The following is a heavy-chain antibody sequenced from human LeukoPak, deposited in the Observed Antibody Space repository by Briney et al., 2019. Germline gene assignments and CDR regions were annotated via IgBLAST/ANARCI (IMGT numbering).Heavy chain of an antibody. V-gene: IGHV1-46*01. CDR1: GGTFSSYA. J-gene: IGHJ4*02. D-gene: IGHD2-2*02. CDR3: ARGPGLPYDY. Sequence: ASVKVSCKASGGTFSSYAISWVRQAPGQGLEWMGIINPSGGSTSYAQKFQGRVTMTRDTSTSTVYMELSSLRSEDTAVYYCARGPGLPYDYWGQGTLVTVSS. CDR2: INPSGGST.